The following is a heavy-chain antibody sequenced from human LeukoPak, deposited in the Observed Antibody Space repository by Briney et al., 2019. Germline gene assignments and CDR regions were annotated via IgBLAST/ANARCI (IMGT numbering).Heavy chain of an antibody. D-gene: IGHD6-13*01. V-gene: IGHV1-18*01. J-gene: IGHJ4*02. CDR1: GYTFTTYG. CDR2: ISTYSGAT. CDR3: ARVSSSSWYAAIDY. Sequence: ASVKVSCKASGYTFTTYGISWVRQAPGQGLEWMGWISTYSGATNYVQDLQGRVTMTTDTSTTTAYMELRSLRADDTAVYYCARVSSSSWYAAIDYWGQGTLVTVSS.